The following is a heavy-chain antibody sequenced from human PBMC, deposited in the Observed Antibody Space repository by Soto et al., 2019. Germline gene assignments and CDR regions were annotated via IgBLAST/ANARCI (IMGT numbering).Heavy chain of an antibody. V-gene: IGHV3-33*01. D-gene: IGHD2-2*01. CDR2: IWYDGSNK. Sequence: QVQLVESGGGVVQPGRSLRLSCAASGFTFSSYGMHWVRQAPGKGLEWVAVIWYDGSNKYYADSVKGRFTISRDNSKNTLYLKMNSLRAEDTAVYYCARAPRYCSSTSCYAGVLVDFDYWGQGTLVTVSS. CDR1: GFTFSSYG. CDR3: ARAPRYCSSTSCYAGVLVDFDY. J-gene: IGHJ4*02.